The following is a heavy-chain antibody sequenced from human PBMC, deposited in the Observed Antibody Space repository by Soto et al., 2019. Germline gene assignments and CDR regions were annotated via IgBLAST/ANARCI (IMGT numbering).Heavy chain of an antibody. CDR1: GGSISSYY. V-gene: IGHV4-59*01. CDR3: ARDRPAGYCSGGSCYRYYYGMDV. J-gene: IGHJ6*02. Sequence: SETLSLTCTGSGGSISSYYWSWIRQPPGKGLEWIGYIYYSGSTNYNPSLKSRVTISVDTSKNQVSLKLSSVTAADTAVYYCARDRPAGYCSGGSCYRYYYGMDVWGQGTTVTVS. D-gene: IGHD2-15*01. CDR2: IYYSGST.